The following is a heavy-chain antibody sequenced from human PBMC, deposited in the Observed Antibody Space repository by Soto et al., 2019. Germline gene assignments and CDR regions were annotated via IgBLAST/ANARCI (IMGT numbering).Heavy chain of an antibody. J-gene: IGHJ5*02. D-gene: IGHD5-18*01. Sequence: SETLSLTCTVSGGSISSGGYYWSWIRQHPGKGLEWIGYIYYSGSTYYNPSLKSRVTISVDTSKNQFSLKLSSVTAADTAVYYCARERGDTAMGTSWFDPWGQGTLVTVSS. V-gene: IGHV4-31*03. CDR2: IYYSGST. CDR3: ARERGDTAMGTSWFDP. CDR1: GGSISSGGYY.